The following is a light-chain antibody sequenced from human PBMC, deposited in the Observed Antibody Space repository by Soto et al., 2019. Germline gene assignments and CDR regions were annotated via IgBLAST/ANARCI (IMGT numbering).Light chain of an antibody. V-gene: IGKV4-1*01. Sequence: DIVMTQSPDSLAVSLGERATINCKSSQSVLYSSNNKNYLAWYQQKPGQPPKLLIYWASTRESGVPDRFSGSGSGTDFTLTISSLQAEDAAVYYCQQYYSTPLTFGGGTKVDI. CDR3: QQYYSTPLT. J-gene: IGKJ4*01. CDR1: QSVLYSSNNKNY. CDR2: WAS.